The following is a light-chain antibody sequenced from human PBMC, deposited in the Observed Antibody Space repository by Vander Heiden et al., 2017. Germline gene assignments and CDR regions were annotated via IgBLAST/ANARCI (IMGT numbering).Light chain of an antibody. CDR2: VAS. Sequence: AIRITHSPSSLSASTEGRVTITCRAGHGISSYLAWYQQKPGQAPKLLIYVASTLQSGVPSRFSGSGSGTDFTLNISCLQSEDFATYYCKQYHRYPLAFGQGTQVEIK. CDR3: KQYHRYPLA. CDR1: HGISSY. J-gene: IGKJ1*01. V-gene: IGKV1-8*01.